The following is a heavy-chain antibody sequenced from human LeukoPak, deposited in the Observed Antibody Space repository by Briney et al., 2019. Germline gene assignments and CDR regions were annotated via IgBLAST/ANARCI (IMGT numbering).Heavy chain of an antibody. Sequence: GASVKVSCKVSGYTLTELSMHWVRQAPGKGLEWMGGFDPEDGETIYAQKFQGGVTMTEDTSTDTAYMELSSLRSEDTAVYYCATDSSIAVAGYYYYYGMDVWGQGTTVTVSS. CDR2: FDPEDGET. CDR1: GYTLTELS. V-gene: IGHV1-24*01. D-gene: IGHD6-19*01. CDR3: ATDSSIAVAGYYYYYGMDV. J-gene: IGHJ6*02.